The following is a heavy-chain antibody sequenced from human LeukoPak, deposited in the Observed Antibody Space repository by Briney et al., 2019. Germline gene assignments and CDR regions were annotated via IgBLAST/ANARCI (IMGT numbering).Heavy chain of an antibody. V-gene: IGHV3-21*01. CDR2: ISSSGTYI. J-gene: IGHJ4*02. CDR3: VTINGDYDYFDY. CDR1: GFTFNAYN. D-gene: IGHD4-17*01. Sequence: GGSLRLSCAASGFTFNAYNMNWVRQAPGKGLEWVSSISSSGTYIFYADSVKGRFTISRDNAKNSLYLHMNSLRAEDTAVYYCVTINGDYDYFDYWGQGTLVTVSS.